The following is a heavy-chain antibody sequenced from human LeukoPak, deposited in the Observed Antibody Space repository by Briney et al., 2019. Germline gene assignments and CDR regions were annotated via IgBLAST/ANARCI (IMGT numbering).Heavy chain of an antibody. V-gene: IGHV1-18*01. CDR2: ISAYNGNT. J-gene: IGHJ3*02. Sequence: GASVKVSCKASGYTFIRYGISWVRQAPGQGLEWMGWISAYNGNTNYAQKLQGRVTMTTDTSTSTAYMELRSLRSDDTAAYYCASRVSDYGSGSFESDTFDIWGQGTMVTVSS. D-gene: IGHD3-10*01. CDR3: ASRVSDYGSGSFESDTFDI. CDR1: GYTFIRYG.